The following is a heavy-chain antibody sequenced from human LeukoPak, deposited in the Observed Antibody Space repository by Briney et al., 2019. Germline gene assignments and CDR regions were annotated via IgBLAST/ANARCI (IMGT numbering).Heavy chain of an antibody. Sequence: GASVKVSCKASGYTFSNYGIRWVRQAPGQGLEWMGWISAYNGNTNYAQKFQGRVTMTTDTSTSTAYMELRGLRFDDTAVYYCARDDYGDYQRYWGQGTLVTVSS. J-gene: IGHJ4*02. CDR2: ISAYNGNT. D-gene: IGHD4-17*01. CDR1: GYTFSNYG. CDR3: ARDDYGDYQRY. V-gene: IGHV1-18*01.